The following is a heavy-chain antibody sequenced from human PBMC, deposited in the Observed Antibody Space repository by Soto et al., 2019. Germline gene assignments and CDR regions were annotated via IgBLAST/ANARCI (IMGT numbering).Heavy chain of an antibody. CDR3: AKDRNHPRDQFHY. CDR2: ISANGQGI. V-gene: IGHV3-23*01. CDR1: GFTFSTYA. Sequence: GGSLRLSCAASGFTFSTYALSLVRKAPGKGLGWVSAISANGQGIYYADSVRGRFTISRDNSKNTIFLHMDSLTAEDPAVYYCAKDRNHPRDQFHYWGQGTLVTVSS. J-gene: IGHJ4*02. D-gene: IGHD2-2*01.